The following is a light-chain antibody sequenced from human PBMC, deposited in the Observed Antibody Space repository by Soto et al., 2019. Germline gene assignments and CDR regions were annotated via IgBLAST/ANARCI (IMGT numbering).Light chain of an antibody. V-gene: IGKV4-1*01. J-gene: IGKJ4*01. CDR2: WAS. CDR1: QTVLYSSNNKNY. CDR3: QQYYSTPLT. Sequence: DIVRTQSPDSLAVSLRERATISCKSSQTVLYSSNNKNYLAWFQQKAGQPPKLLINWASTRESGVPDRFSGSWSGTDFTLTISSLQAEDVAVYYCQQYYSTPLTFGGGTKVDIK.